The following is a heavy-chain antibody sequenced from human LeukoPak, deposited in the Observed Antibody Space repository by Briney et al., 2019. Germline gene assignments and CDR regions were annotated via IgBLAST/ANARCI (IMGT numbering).Heavy chain of an antibody. CDR3: AREPPIAAAPDY. CDR1: GFTFSSYS. D-gene: IGHD6-13*01. CDR2: ISSSSSYI. V-gene: IGHV3-21*01. J-gene: IGHJ4*02. Sequence: GGSLRLSCAASGFTFSSYSMNWVRQAPGKGLEWVSSISSSSSYIYYADSVKGRFTISRDDAKNSLYLQMNSLRAEDTAVYYCAREPPIAAAPDYWGQGTLVTVSS.